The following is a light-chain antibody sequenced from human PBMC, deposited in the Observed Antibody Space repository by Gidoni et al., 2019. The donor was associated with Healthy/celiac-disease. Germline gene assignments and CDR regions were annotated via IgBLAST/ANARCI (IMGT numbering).Light chain of an antibody. V-gene: IGKV3-20*01. CDR2: GAS. CDR1: QSVSSSY. J-gene: IGKJ4*01. Sequence: VLTPSPGTPSLSAGERATLYCRASQSVSSSYLAWYQQKPGRAPRLLIYGASSRATSIPDRFSGSGSGTDFTLTISRLEPEDFAVYYCRQYGSSPLTFGGGTKVEIK. CDR3: RQYGSSPLT.